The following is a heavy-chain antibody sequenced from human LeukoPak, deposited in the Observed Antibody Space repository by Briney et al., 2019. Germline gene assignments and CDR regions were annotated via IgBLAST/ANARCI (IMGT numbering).Heavy chain of an antibody. CDR3: ARDPGPSGYFDY. CDR2: ISNDGSKK. Sequence: GGSLRLSCAASGFTFSSYAMHWIRQAPGKGLEWVAVISNDGSKKYYADSVRGRFTISRDDSKNTLYLQMNSLRDEDTAVYYCARDPGPSGYFDYWGQGTLVTVSS. CDR1: GFTFSSYA. J-gene: IGHJ4*02. V-gene: IGHV3-30-3*01.